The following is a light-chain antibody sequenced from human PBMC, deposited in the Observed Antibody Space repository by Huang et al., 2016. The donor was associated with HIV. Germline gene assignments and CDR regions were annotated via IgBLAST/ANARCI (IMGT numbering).Light chain of an antibody. V-gene: IGKV3-11*01. CDR2: DAS. CDR1: QGVSSF. Sequence: EIVLTQSPATLSLSPGERATLSCRASQGVSSFLAWYQQKPGTAPRLLMYDASKGATAFPSSFSGSGSETDFTLTISSLEPEDSAVYYCQQRSNGWTFGQGTKVEIK. J-gene: IGKJ1*01. CDR3: QQRSNGWT.